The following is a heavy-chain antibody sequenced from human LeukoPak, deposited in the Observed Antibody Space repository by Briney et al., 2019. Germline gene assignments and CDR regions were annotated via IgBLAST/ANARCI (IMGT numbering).Heavy chain of an antibody. V-gene: IGHV1-69*13. CDR3: ARLGCSSTSCYEDGYYYYGMDV. Sequence: ASVKVSCKASGGTFSSYAISWVRQAPGQGLEWMGGIIPIFGTANYAQKFQGRVTITADESTSTAYMELSSLRSEDTAVYYCARLGCSSTSCYEDGYYYYGMDVWGQGTTVTVSS. D-gene: IGHD2-2*01. CDR1: GGTFSSYA. J-gene: IGHJ6*02. CDR2: IIPIFGTA.